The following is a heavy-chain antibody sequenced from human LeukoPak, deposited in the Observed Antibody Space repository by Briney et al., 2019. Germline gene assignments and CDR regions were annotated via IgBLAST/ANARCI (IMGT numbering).Heavy chain of an antibody. D-gene: IGHD4-23*01. CDR3: ATYLYGGDYGSYYFDY. CDR2: IYHGGTT. V-gene: IGHV4-4*02. J-gene: IGHJ4*02. Sequence: PSETLSLTCAVSGGSITSSRWWSWARQPPGKGLEWIGEIYHGGTTNYNPSLRSRVTMSVDKSKNQFYLKVSSVTAADTAVYYCATYLYGGDYGSYYFDYWGQGTLVTVSP. CDR1: GGSITSSRW.